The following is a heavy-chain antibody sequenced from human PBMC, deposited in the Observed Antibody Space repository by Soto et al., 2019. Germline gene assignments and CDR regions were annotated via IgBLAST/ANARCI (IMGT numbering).Heavy chain of an antibody. D-gene: IGHD1-26*01. Sequence: ASVKVSCKASGYTFTSYDINWVRQATGQGLEWMGWMNPNSGNTGYAQKFQGRVTMTRNTSISTAYMELSSLRSGDTAVYYCAREEWELLRGIYYYYGMDVWGQGTTVTVSS. CDR1: GYTFTSYD. CDR3: AREEWELLRGIYYYYGMDV. CDR2: MNPNSGNT. J-gene: IGHJ6*02. V-gene: IGHV1-8*01.